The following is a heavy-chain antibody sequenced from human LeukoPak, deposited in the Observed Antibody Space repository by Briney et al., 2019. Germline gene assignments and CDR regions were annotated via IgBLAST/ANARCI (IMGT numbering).Heavy chain of an antibody. Sequence: GGSLRLSCAASGFTFSSYEMNWVRQAPGKGLEWVADINPDGSQKYLVDSVKGRFTISRDNSKNTLYLQMNSLRAEDTAVYYCAKVPHDALGGFDYWGQGTLITVSS. CDR2: INPDGSQK. CDR3: AKVPHDALGGFDY. CDR1: GFTFSSYE. V-gene: IGHV3-7*01. D-gene: IGHD1-14*01. J-gene: IGHJ4*02.